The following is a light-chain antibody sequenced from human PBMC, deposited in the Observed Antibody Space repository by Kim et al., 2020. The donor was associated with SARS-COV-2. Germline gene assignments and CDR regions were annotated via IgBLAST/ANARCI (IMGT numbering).Light chain of an antibody. CDR1: ISDVGTYNF. V-gene: IGLV2-14*03. CDR2: DVT. CDR3: SSYTTTSTWV. J-gene: IGLJ3*02. Sequence: GQSITISCTGSISDVGTYNFVSWYQQYPGQAPKLMIFDVTNRPSGVSNRFSGSKSGNTASLTISGLLAEDEADYYCSSYTTTSTWVFGGGTQLTVL.